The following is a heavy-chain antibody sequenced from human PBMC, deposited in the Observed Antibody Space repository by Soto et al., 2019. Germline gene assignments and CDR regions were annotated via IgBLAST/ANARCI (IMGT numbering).Heavy chain of an antibody. CDR3: GKLRSFSVAAGFDS. V-gene: IGHV3-23*01. D-gene: IGHD6-13*01. Sequence: GGSLRLSCAASGFTFSNYAMSWVRQAPGKGLEWVSAIGGSGDWTYYADSVKGRFTISRDNSKNTLSLHMISRRAEDTAGYYCGKLRSFSVAAGFDSWGQGTLVTVSS. J-gene: IGHJ4*02. CDR2: IGGSGDWT. CDR1: GFTFSNYA.